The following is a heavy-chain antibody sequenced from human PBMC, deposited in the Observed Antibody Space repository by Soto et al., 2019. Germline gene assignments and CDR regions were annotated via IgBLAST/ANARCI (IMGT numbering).Heavy chain of an antibody. CDR3: AKPPVGTPRWLQQFDY. CDR1: GDSVSSNSAA. J-gene: IGHJ4*02. V-gene: IGHV6-1*01. D-gene: IGHD5-18*01. Sequence: SQTLSLTCAISGDSVSSNSAAWNWIRQSPSRGLEWLGRTYYRSKWYNDYAVSVKSRITINPDTSKNQFSLQLNSVTPEDTAVYYCAKPPVGTPRWLQQFDYWGQGTLVTVSS. CDR2: TYYRSKWYN.